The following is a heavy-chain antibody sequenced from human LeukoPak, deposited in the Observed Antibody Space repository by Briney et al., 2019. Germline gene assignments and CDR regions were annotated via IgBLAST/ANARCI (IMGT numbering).Heavy chain of an antibody. CDR1: GYSFTTSW. D-gene: IGHD6-19*01. J-gene: IGHJ4*02. Sequence: PGESLKISCKDSGYSFTTSWIGWVRQMPGKGLEWMGIIFPRDSDTRYSPSLQGQVTMSADKSISTAYLQWSSLKASDTAMYYCAKVRGSGGFVIDYWGQGTVVTVSS. CDR3: AKVRGSGGFVIDY. V-gene: IGHV5-51*01. CDR2: IFPRDSDT.